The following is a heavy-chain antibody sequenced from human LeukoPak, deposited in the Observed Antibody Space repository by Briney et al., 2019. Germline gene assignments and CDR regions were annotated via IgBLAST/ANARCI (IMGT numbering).Heavy chain of an antibody. CDR2: ISYDGSNK. D-gene: IGHD3/OR15-3a*01. J-gene: IGHJ4*02. Sequence: GRSLRLSCAASGFTFSSYGMHWVRQAPGKGLEWVAVISYDGSNKYYADSVKGRFTISRDNSKNTLWLQMNSLRAADTAIYYCARDLGDWSASQMEYWGQGTLVTVSS. CDR1: GFTFSSYG. V-gene: IGHV3-30*03. CDR3: ARDLGDWSASQMEY.